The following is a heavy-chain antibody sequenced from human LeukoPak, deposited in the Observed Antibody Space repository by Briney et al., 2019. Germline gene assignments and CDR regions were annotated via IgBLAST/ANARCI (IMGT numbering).Heavy chain of an antibody. J-gene: IGHJ5*02. V-gene: IGHV1-8*02. CDR2: MNPNNGNT. Sequence: ASVKVSCKASGFTFTSYAINWVRQARGQGLEWMGWMNPNNGNTSYAQKFQGRVTMTRDTSTSTAYMELRSLRSEDTAVYYCARDGEGVAISVNYWFDPWGQGTLVTVSS. D-gene: IGHD3-10*01. CDR3: ARDGEGVAISVNYWFDP. CDR1: GFTFTSYA.